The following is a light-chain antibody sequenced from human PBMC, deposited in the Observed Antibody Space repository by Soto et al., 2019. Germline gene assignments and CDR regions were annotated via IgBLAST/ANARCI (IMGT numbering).Light chain of an antibody. CDR2: KAP. Sequence: VHMSQCPSTLSASVGERVTITFRASQSIDTWLAWHQQKPGQAPKLLISKAPSLESGVPSRFSGSGSGTEFTLTISSLQPDDSATYYCQQYNSYRAFGQGTKVDIK. CDR1: QSIDTW. J-gene: IGKJ1*01. CDR3: QQYNSYRA. V-gene: IGKV1-5*03.